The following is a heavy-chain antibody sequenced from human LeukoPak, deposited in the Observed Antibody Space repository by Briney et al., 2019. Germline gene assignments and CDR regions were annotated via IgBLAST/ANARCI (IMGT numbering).Heavy chain of an antibody. CDR1: GFTFSSYA. D-gene: IGHD3-10*01. CDR2: ISVSGGST. J-gene: IGHJ4*02. CDR3: AKDLKGEWFGELTYDFDC. Sequence: PGGSLRLSCAASGFTFSSYAMSWVRQAPGKGLECVATISVSGGSTHYADSVKGRFTISRDNSKNTLYLQMSSLRAEDTAVYYCAKDLKGEWFGELTYDFDCWGQGTLVTVSS. V-gene: IGHV3-23*01.